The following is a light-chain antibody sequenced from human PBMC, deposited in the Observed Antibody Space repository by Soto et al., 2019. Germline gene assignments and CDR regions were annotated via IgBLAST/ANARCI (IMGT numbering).Light chain of an antibody. CDR1: KGISSW. V-gene: IGKV1-12*01. Sequence: DIQMTQSPSSVSASVGDRVTITCRASKGISSWLAWYQQKPGKAPKLLIYAAYSVQSGVPARFSGSGSGTDFTLTTSSLQTEDFAHYYCQQANSFRTFGQGTKVEIK. CDR3: QQANSFRT. CDR2: AAY. J-gene: IGKJ1*01.